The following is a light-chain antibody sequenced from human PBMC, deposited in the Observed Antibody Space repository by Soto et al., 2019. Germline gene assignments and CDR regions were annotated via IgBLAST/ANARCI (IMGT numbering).Light chain of an antibody. CDR2: YTS. CDR3: HQRQIWPRT. Sequence: EIVLTQSPATLSSSPGETATLSCRASQYVGTRLAWYQHKPGQAPRLLIYYTSNRATGIPARFSGSGSGTDFTLTISSLAPEDFAIYYCHQRQIWPRTFGQGTKVEIK. CDR1: QYVGTR. V-gene: IGKV3-11*01. J-gene: IGKJ1*01.